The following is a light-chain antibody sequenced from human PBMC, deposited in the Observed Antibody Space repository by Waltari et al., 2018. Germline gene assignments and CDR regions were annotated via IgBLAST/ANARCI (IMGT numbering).Light chain of an antibody. CDR1: GSNIGAGYD. CDR2: VNP. V-gene: IGLV1-40*01. CDR3: QSYDSSLTDWL. J-gene: IGLJ3*02. Sequence: QSVLTQPPSVSGAPGQRVTISCTGSGSNIGAGYDVHWYQQLPGKVPKLLIYVNPNRPSGVPDRFSRSKSGTSASLAITGLQAEDEADYYCQSYDSSLTDWLFGGGTKLTVL.